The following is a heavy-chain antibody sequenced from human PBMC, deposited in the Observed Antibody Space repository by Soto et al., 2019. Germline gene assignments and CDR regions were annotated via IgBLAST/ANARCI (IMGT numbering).Heavy chain of an antibody. D-gene: IGHD1-26*01. CDR2: ISGYNGNT. J-gene: IGHJ4*02. V-gene: IGHV1-18*01. CDR3: ARDLGGQIVDY. Sequence: QVQLVQSGAEVKKPGASVKVSCKASGYTFTSYGISWVRQAPGQGLEWMGWISGYNGNTKYAQKLQGRXTXTXXPSTSTAYMELRSLRSDDTAVYYCARDLGGQIVDYWGQGTLVTVSS. CDR1: GYTFTSYG.